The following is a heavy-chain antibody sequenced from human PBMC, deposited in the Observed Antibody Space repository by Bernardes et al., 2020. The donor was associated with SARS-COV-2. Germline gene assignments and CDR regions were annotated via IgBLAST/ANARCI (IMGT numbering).Heavy chain of an antibody. D-gene: IGHD6-19*01. V-gene: IGHV6-1*01. J-gene: IGHJ6*02. CDR2: TYYRSKWYN. CDR3: ARDPGNSGGWEYYGMDV. CDR1: GDNVSSSTTT. Sequence: SQTLSLTCDISGDNVSSSTTTWNWIRQSPLRGLEWLGRTYYRSKWYNDYAVSVKSRIVINPDTSKNQFSLQLNSVTPEDTAVYYCARDPGNSGGWEYYGMDVWGQGTTVTVSS.